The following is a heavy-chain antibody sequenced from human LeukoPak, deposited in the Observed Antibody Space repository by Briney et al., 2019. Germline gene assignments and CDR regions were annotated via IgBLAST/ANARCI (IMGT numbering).Heavy chain of an antibody. CDR1: GFTFSSYS. D-gene: IGHD2-15*01. CDR3: ARDWVQDIVVVVAANDAFDI. J-gene: IGHJ3*02. V-gene: IGHV3-21*01. CDR2: ISSSSSYI. Sequence: PGGSLRLSCAASGFTFSSYSMNWVRQAPGKGLEWVSSISSSSSYIYCADSVKGRFTISRDNAKNSLYLQMNSLRAEDTAVYYCARDWVQDIVVVVAANDAFDIWGQGTMVTVSS.